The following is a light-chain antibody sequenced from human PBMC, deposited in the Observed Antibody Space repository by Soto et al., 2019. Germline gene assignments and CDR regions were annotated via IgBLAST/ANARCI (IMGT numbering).Light chain of an antibody. CDR2: DVS. CDR3: SSYAVSNNLRV. V-gene: IGLV2-8*01. CDR1: SSNVGGYNY. Sequence: QSALTQPPSASGSPGQSVTISCTGTSSNVGGYNYVSWYQQHPGKAPKLMIYDVSKRPSGVPDRFSGSKSGNTASLTVSGLQPEYEADYYCSSYAVSNNLRVFGTGTKVTVL. J-gene: IGLJ1*01.